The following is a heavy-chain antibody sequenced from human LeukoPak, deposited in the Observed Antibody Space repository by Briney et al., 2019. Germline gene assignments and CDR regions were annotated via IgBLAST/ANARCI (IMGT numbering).Heavy chain of an antibody. Sequence: GGSLRLSCAASGFIFSSAWMNWVRQAPGKGLEWVANINQDGTEKFYVDSVKGRFTISRDNAKNSLYLQMNSLTGEDTAVYYCATSRTFDYWGQGTLVTVSS. D-gene: IGHD1-7*01. CDR3: ATSRTFDY. V-gene: IGHV3-7*01. CDR2: INQDGTEK. CDR1: GFIFSSAW. J-gene: IGHJ4*02.